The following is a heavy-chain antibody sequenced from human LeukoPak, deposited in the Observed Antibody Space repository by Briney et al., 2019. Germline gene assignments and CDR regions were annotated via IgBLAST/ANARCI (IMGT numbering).Heavy chain of an antibody. Sequence: SETLSLTCTVSGGSISSDRFYWTWVRQPAGKGLAWIGRIKSSNTNYNPSLKSRVSISLDTSTNQFSLKLSSLTAADTAVYYCARVPDWTYVPDYWGQGTLVTVS. CDR1: GGSISSDRFY. J-gene: IGHJ4*02. CDR3: ARVPDWTYVPDY. V-gene: IGHV4-61*02. CDR2: IKSSNT. D-gene: IGHD3-16*01.